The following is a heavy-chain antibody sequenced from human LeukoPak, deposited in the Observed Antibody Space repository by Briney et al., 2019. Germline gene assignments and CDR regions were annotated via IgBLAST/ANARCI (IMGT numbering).Heavy chain of an antibody. CDR3: ARAKVLWFGELSGWFDP. J-gene: IGHJ5*02. D-gene: IGHD3-10*01. CDR1: GFTFDDYG. V-gene: IGHV3-20*04. CDR2: INWNGGST. Sequence: GGSLRLSCAASGFTFDDYGMSWVRQAPGKGLEWVSGINWNGGSTGYADSVKGRFTISRDNAKNSLYLQMNSLRAEDTALYYCARAKVLWFGELSGWFDPWGQGTLVTVSS.